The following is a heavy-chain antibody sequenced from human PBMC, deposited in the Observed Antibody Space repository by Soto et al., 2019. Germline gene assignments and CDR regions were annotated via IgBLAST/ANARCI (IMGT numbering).Heavy chain of an antibody. CDR3: ARATGHAIYYYYGMDV. CDR2: INHSGST. J-gene: IGHJ6*02. D-gene: IGHD1-1*01. Sequence: PSETLSLTCAVYGGSFSGYYWSWIRQPPGKGLEWIGEINHSGSTDYNPSLKSRVTISVDTSKNQFSLKLSSVTAADTAVYYCARATGHAIYYYYGMDVWGQGTTVTVS. CDR1: GGSFSGYY. V-gene: IGHV4-34*01.